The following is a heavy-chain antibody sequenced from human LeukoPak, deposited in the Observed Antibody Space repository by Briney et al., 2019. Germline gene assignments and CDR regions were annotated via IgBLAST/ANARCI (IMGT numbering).Heavy chain of an antibody. J-gene: IGHJ4*02. CDR1: GGSISSGSYY. CDR2: IYYSGST. CDR3: TGVAVAGNTDY. Sequence: PSETLSLTCTVSGGSISSGSYYWGWIRQPPGKGLEWIGSIYYSGSTYYNPSLKSRVTISVDTSKNQFSLKLSSVTAADTAVYYCTGVAVAGNTDYWGQGTLVTVSS. D-gene: IGHD6-19*01. V-gene: IGHV4-39*01.